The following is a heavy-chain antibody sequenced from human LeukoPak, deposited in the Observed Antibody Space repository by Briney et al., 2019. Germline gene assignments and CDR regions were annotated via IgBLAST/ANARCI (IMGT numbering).Heavy chain of an antibody. CDR1: GFTFSSYA. V-gene: IGHV3-23*01. CDR2: IRGSGDST. Sequence: GGSLRLSCAASGFTFSSYAMNWVRQAPGKGLEWVSGIRGSGDSTSYADSVKGRFTISRDNSKNTLYLQMNSLRAEDTAVYYCAKAATTTVTSVFDLWGQGTVVTVSS. J-gene: IGHJ3*01. D-gene: IGHD4-17*01. CDR3: AKAATTTVTSVFDL.